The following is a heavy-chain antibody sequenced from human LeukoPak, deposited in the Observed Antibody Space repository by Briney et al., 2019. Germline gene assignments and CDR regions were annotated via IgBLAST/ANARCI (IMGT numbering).Heavy chain of an antibody. CDR3: AKRGTGSSWYGGFDY. D-gene: IGHD6-13*01. J-gene: IGHJ4*02. CDR2: ISCSGGST. V-gene: IGHV3-23*01. CDR1: GFTFSSYA. Sequence: PGGSLRLSCAASGFTFSSYAMSWVRQAPGKGLEWVSAISCSGGSTYYADSVKGRFAISRDNSKNPLYLQMNSLRAEDTAVYYCAKRGTGSSWYGGFDYWGQGTLVTVSS.